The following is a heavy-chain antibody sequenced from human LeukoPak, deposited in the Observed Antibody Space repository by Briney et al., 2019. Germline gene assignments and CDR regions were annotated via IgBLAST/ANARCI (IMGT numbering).Heavy chain of an antibody. Sequence: GGSLRLSCAASGFTFSSYSMNWVRQAPGKGLEWVSSISSSSSYIYYADSVEGRFTISRDNAKNSLYLQMNSLRAEDTAVYYCARRTPNYYDSSVGPGTFDYWGQGTLVTVSS. D-gene: IGHD3-22*01. V-gene: IGHV3-21*01. J-gene: IGHJ4*02. CDR3: ARRTPNYYDSSVGPGTFDY. CDR1: GFTFSSYS. CDR2: ISSSSSYI.